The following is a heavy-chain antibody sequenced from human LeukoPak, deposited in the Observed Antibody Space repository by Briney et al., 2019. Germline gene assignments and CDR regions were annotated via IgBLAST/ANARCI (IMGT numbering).Heavy chain of an antibody. Sequence: GGSLRLPCAASGFTVSSTYMSWLRQAPGKGLEWVSIIYSEGNTYYSDSVKGRFTISRDNSKNTLFLQMNSLRIEDTAVYHCARDLAPRSWGQGTLVTVSS. CDR1: GFTVSSTY. V-gene: IGHV3-53*05. J-gene: IGHJ5*02. CDR2: IYSEGNT. CDR3: ARDLAPRS.